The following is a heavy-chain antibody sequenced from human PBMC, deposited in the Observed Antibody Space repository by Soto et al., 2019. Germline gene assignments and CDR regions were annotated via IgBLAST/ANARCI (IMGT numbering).Heavy chain of an antibody. CDR2: ISLRGGST. CDR3: AKEGISGFDY. CDR1: GFTFSSYA. V-gene: IGHV3-23*01. Sequence: GGSLRLSCAASGFTFSSYAMSWVRQAPGKGLEWVSAISLRGGSTYYADSVKGRFTISRDNSNNTLYLQMNSLRAEDTAVYYCAKEGISGFDYWGQGTLVTVSS. D-gene: IGHD6-13*01. J-gene: IGHJ4*02.